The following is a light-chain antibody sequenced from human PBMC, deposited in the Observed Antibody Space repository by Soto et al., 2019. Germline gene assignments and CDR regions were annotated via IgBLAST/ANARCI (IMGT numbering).Light chain of an antibody. CDR2: GAS. CDR1: ESVSTN. J-gene: IGKJ5*01. V-gene: IGKV3-15*01. Sequence: EIEMTQSPATLSLAPGERVTLSCRASESVSTNLAWYQQKAGQAPRLLIYGASTRATGIPARFSGSGSGTEFTLTISGLQSEDFAVYYCQQYSIWPPITFGQGTRLEIK. CDR3: QQYSIWPPIT.